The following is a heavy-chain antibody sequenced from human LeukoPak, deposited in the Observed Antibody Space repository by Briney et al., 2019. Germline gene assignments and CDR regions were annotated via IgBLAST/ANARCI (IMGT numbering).Heavy chain of an antibody. CDR3: AKVVGGTTVTSATYMDV. V-gene: IGHV3-30*02. Sequence: GGSLRLSCAASGFSFSSYGMHWVRQAPGKGLEWVAVIWYDGSNKYYADSVKGRFTISRDNSKSTLYLQMNSLRAEDTAVYYCAKVVGGTTVTSATYMDVWGKGTTVTVSS. CDR1: GFSFSSYG. J-gene: IGHJ6*03. CDR2: IWYDGSNK. D-gene: IGHD4-11*01.